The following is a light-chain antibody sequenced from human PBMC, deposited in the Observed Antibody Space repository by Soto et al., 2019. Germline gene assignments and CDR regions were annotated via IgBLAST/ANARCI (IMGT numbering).Light chain of an antibody. CDR3: LQHNSYPLT. V-gene: IGKV1-17*01. CDR2: AAF. CDR1: QGIRNA. Sequence: DIQMTQSPSSLSASVGDRVTITCRASQGIRNALGWYQQKPGKATKRLIYAAFSLQSGVPSRFSGSGSGTEYTVTISSRQPEDFETYYGLQHNSYPLTFGGGTKVEIK. J-gene: IGKJ4*01.